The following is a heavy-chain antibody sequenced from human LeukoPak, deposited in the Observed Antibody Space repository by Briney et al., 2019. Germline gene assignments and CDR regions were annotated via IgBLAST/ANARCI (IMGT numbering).Heavy chain of an antibody. Sequence: GGSLRLSCAASGFTFDDYAMHWVRQAPGKGLEWVSGISWNSGRIGYADSVKGRFTISRDNAKNSLYLQMNSLRAEDTAVYYCARRAGAYSHPYDYWGQGTLVTVSS. J-gene: IGHJ4*02. D-gene: IGHD4/OR15-4a*01. CDR1: GFTFDDYA. V-gene: IGHV3-9*01. CDR2: ISWNSGRI. CDR3: ARRAGAYSHPYDY.